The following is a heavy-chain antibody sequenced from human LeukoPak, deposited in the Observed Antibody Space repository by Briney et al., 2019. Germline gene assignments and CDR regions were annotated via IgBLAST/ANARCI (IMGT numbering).Heavy chain of an antibody. CDR3: ARGGGFDP. CDR1: GGSISSYY. CDR2: IYDSGST. Sequence: SETLSLTCTVSGGSISSYYWNWIRQPPGKGLEWIGYIYDSGSTNYNPSLKSRVTISVDTSKNQFSLKLTSVTAADTAVYFCARGGGFDPWGQGTLVTVSS. J-gene: IGHJ5*02. V-gene: IGHV4-59*01. D-gene: IGHD3-16*01.